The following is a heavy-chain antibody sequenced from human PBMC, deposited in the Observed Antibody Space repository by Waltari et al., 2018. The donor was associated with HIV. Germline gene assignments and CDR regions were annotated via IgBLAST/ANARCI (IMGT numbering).Heavy chain of an antibody. Sequence: QVHLQQWGAGLLKPSETLSLPCAVSGNYLRGYYCPWVRHTPGKGLELVREITHTGRTRYNPSLISRITISVDTSKNQFSLKMTSLGAADASMYYCARGTNWNGHHFFYGLDVWGPGTAVSVSS. J-gene: IGHJ6*02. D-gene: IGHD1-20*01. CDR2: ITHTGRT. CDR3: ARGTNWNGHHFFYGLDV. CDR1: GNYLRGYY. V-gene: IGHV4-34*01.